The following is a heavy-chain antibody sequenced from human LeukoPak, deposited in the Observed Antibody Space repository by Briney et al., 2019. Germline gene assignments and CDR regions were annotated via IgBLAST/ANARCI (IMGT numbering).Heavy chain of an antibody. CDR3: ARVDRDGYNSIDY. V-gene: IGHV3-30-3*01. CDR2: ISYDGSNK. CDR1: GFTFSSYA. J-gene: IGHJ4*02. D-gene: IGHD5-24*01. Sequence: GGSLRLSCAASGFTFSSYAMHWVRQAPGKGLEWVAVISYDGSNKYYADSVKGRFTISRDNSKNTLYLQMNSLRAEDTAVYYYARVDRDGYNSIDYWGQGTLVTVSS.